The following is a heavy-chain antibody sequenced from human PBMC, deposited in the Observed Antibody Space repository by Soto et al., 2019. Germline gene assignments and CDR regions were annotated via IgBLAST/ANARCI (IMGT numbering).Heavy chain of an antibody. Sequence: EVQLVQSGAEVKKPGESLRISCKGSGYSFTSYWISWVRQMPGKGLEWMGRIDPSDSYTNYSPSFQGHVTISADKSISTAYLQWSSLKASDTAMYYCARHLVPAAMPYYYYYYYGMDVWGQGTTVTVSS. D-gene: IGHD2-2*01. CDR1: GYSFTSYW. CDR3: ARHLVPAAMPYYYYYYYGMDV. V-gene: IGHV5-10-1*03. J-gene: IGHJ6*02. CDR2: IDPSDSYT.